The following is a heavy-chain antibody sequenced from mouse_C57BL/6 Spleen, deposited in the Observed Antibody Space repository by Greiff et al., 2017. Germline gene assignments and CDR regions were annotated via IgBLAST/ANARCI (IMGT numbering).Heavy chain of an antibody. J-gene: IGHJ2*01. D-gene: IGHD1-1*01. CDR2: INPSTGGT. CDR3: ARSGWDYGIDY. V-gene: IGHV1-42*01. CDR1: GYSFTGYY. Sequence: VQLQQSGPELVKPGASVKISCKASGYSFTGYYMNWVKQSPEKSLEWIGEINPSTGGTTYNQKFKAKATLTVDKSSSTAYMQLKSLTSEASAVYYCARSGWDYGIDYWGQGTTLTVSS.